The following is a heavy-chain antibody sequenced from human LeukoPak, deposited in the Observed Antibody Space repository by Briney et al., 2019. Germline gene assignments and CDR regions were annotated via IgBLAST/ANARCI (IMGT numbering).Heavy chain of an antibody. CDR3: ASGVLRFLEWYPFDY. CDR2: INPNSGGT. J-gene: IGHJ4*02. D-gene: IGHD3-3*01. Sequence: GASVKVSCKASGYTFTGYYMHWVRQAPGQGLEWMGWINPNSGGTNYAQKFQGRVTMTRDTSISTAYMELSRLRSDDTAVYYCASGVLRFLEWYPFDYWGQGTLVTVSS. V-gene: IGHV1-2*02. CDR1: GYTFTGYY.